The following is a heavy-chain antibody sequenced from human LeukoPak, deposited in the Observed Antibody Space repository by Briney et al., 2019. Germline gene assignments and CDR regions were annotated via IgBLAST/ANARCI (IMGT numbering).Heavy chain of an antibody. D-gene: IGHD3-10*01. CDR3: ARDYGSGNGAFDI. CDR1: GGSISSYY. CDR2: IYYSGST. Sequence: PSETLSLTCTVSGGSISSYYWSWIRQPPGKGLEWIGYIYYSGSTNYNPSLKSRVTISVDSSKNQFSLKLSSVTAADAAVYYCARDYGSGNGAFDIWGQGTMVTVSS. V-gene: IGHV4-59*01. J-gene: IGHJ3*02.